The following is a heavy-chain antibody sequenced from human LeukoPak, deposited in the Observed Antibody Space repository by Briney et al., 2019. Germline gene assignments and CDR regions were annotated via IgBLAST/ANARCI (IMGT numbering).Heavy chain of an antibody. Sequence: PSETLSLTCTVSGGSISSSSYYWGWIRQPPGKGLEWIGSIYYSGSTYYNPSLKSRVTISVDTSKNQFSLKLSSVTAADTAVYSCARGLTTVTTFNWFDPWGQGTLVAVSS. D-gene: IGHD4-17*01. CDR2: IYYSGST. J-gene: IGHJ5*02. CDR3: ARGLTTVTTFNWFDP. CDR1: GGSISSSSYY. V-gene: IGHV4-39*07.